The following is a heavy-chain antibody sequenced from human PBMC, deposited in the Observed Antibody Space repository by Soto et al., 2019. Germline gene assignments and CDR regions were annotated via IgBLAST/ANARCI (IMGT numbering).Heavy chain of an antibody. D-gene: IGHD4-17*01. J-gene: IGHJ3*02. CDR3: ARVTKGTTYARYAFDI. Sequence: QVQLVQSGAEVKKPVPSEKVSCKASGYTFTSYGISWVRQAPGQGLEWRGWISAYNGNTNYAQKLQGRVTMTTDTSTSTAYMELGTLRSDDTAVYYCARVTKGTTYARYAFDIWGQGPMVTVSS. CDR2: ISAYNGNT. V-gene: IGHV1-18*01. CDR1: GYTFTSYG.